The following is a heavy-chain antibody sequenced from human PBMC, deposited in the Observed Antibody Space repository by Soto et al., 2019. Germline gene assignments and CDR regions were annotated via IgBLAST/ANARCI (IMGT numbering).Heavy chain of an antibody. D-gene: IGHD6-6*01. J-gene: IGHJ6*02. CDR3: ARGWAYSSSSSGPPHYGMDV. V-gene: IGHV6-1*01. CDR1: GDSVSSNSAA. CDR2: TYYRSKWYN. Sequence: SQTLSLTCAISGDSVSSNSAAWNWIRQSPSRGLEWLGRTYYRSKWYNDYAVSVKSRITINPDTSKNQFSLQLNSVTPEDTAVNYCARGWAYSSSSSGPPHYGMDVGAQGTTVPVPS.